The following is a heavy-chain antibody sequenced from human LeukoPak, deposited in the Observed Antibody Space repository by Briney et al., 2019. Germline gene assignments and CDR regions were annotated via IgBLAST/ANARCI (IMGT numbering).Heavy chain of an antibody. CDR1: GYTFTGYY. V-gene: IGHV1-2*02. CDR3: ARVKGGYSSGWYWFDP. D-gene: IGHD6-19*01. J-gene: IGHJ5*02. Sequence: GASVKVSCKASGYTFTGYYMHWVRQAPGQGLEWMGWINPNSGGTNYAQKLQGRVTMTTDTSTGTAYMELRSLRSDDTAVYYCARVKGGYSSGWYWFDPWGQGTLVTVSS. CDR2: INPNSGGT.